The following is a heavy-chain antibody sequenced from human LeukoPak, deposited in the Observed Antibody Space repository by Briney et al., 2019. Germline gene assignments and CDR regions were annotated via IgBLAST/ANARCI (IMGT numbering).Heavy chain of an antibody. CDR2: IIPILGIA. V-gene: IGHV1-69*04. CDR1: GATFSSYA. J-gene: IGHJ5*02. D-gene: IGHD7-27*01. Sequence: SVKVSCKASGATFSSYAISWVRQAPGQGLEWMGRIIPILGIAHYAQKFQGRVTITADKSTSTAYMELSSLRSEDTAVYYCARGVGKNWFDPWGQGTLVTVSS. CDR3: ARGVGKNWFDP.